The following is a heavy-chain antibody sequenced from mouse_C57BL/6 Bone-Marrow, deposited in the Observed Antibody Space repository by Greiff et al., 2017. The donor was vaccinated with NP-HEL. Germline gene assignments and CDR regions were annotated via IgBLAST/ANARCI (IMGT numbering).Heavy chain of an antibody. Sequence: QVQLQQSGAELVKPGASVKLSCKASGYTFTSYWMHWVKQRPGRGLEWIGRIDPNSGGTKYNEKFKSKATLTVDKPSSTAYMQLSSLTSEDSAVYDCAREDYGSREDWYCDVWGTGTTVTVSS. D-gene: IGHD1-1*01. CDR1: GYTFTSYW. CDR2: IDPNSGGT. V-gene: IGHV1-72*01. J-gene: IGHJ1*03. CDR3: AREDYGSREDWYCDV.